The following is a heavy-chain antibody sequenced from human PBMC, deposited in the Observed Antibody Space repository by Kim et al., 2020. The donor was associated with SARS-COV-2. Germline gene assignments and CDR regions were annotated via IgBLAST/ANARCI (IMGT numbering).Heavy chain of an antibody. J-gene: IGHJ4*02. V-gene: IGHV3-13*01. Sequence: YYAGSVKGRFTISRENAKNSLYLQMNSLRAADTAVYYCARVVGRSSWCDYWGQGTLVTVSS. CDR3: ARVVGRSSWCDY. D-gene: IGHD6-13*01.